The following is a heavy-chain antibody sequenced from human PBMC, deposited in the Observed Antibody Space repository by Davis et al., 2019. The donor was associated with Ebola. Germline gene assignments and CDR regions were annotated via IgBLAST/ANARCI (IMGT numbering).Heavy chain of an antibody. D-gene: IGHD1-26*01. V-gene: IGHV3-30*18. CDR1: GFTFSSFG. J-gene: IGHJ3*02. CDR3: AKDTSNIWFDI. Sequence: GESLKISCAASGFTFSSFGMHWVRQAPGKGLEWVTTTSYDGSNKRYADSVKGRFTISRDNSKNTLYLQMNGLRVEDTAIYYCAKDTSNIWFDIWGQGTNVTVSS. CDR2: TSYDGSNK.